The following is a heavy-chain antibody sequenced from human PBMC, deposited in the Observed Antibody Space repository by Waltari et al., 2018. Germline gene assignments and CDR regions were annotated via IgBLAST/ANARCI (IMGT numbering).Heavy chain of an antibody. V-gene: IGHV4-34*01. CDR3: AATYYDFWSGYSPRYYMDV. J-gene: IGHJ6*03. CDR1: GGSFSGYY. D-gene: IGHD3-3*01. CDR2: INHSGST. Sequence: QVQLQQWGAGLLKPSETLSLTCAVYGGSFSGYYWSWIRQPPGKGLAWIGEINHSGSTNYNPSLKSRVTISVDTSKNQFSLKLSSVTAADTAVYYCAATYYDFWSGYSPRYYMDVWGKGTTVTVSS.